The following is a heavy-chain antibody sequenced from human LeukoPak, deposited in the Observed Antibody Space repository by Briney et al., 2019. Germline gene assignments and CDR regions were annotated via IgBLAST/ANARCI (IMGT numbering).Heavy chain of an antibody. Sequence: SETLSLTCTVSGGSISSGYYYWNWIRQPAGKGLEWIGRIYTSGGTNYNPSLKSRVTISLDTSKNRCSLKLTSVTAADTAVYYCARRTNGFDIWGQGTMVTVSS. V-gene: IGHV4-61*02. CDR3: ARRTNGFDI. D-gene: IGHD3/OR15-3a*01. CDR2: IYTSGGT. CDR1: GGSISSGYYY. J-gene: IGHJ3*02.